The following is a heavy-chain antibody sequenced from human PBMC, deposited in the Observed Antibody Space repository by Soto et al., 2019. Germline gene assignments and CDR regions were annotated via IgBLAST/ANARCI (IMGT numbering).Heavy chain of an antibody. D-gene: IGHD6-6*01. J-gene: IGHJ2*01. CDR2: KSHSGST. CDR3: ASHDYSSSADASGLVNAYFDL. V-gene: IGHV4-4*02. CDR1: GGSLSSSKW. Sequence: QMQLQESGPGLVRPSGTLSLTCGVSGGSLSSSKWWTWVRQPPGKGPEWIGEKSHSGSTNSNPSLTGRVTISLEKSKTHCSLTLTSVTAADTAVYYWASHDYSSSADASGLVNAYFDLWCRGILVTVSS.